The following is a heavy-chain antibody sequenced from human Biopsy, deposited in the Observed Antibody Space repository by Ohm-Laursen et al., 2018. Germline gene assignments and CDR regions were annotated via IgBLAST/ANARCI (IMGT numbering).Heavy chain of an antibody. Sequence: TLTLTYAVSGGSISSETNYWGWIRQPPGKGLEWIGSIFYGGITYYNPSLKSRVTISVDTSKNQFSLNLSSVTGADTAVYYCARHPTGFWFDPWGQGTLVIVSS. J-gene: IGHJ5*02. CDR1: GGSISSETNY. CDR3: ARHPTGFWFDP. CDR2: IFYGGIT. V-gene: IGHV4-39*01.